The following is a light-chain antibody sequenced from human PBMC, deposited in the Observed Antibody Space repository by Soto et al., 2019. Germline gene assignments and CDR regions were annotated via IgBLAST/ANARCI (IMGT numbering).Light chain of an antibody. V-gene: IGKV3-20*01. Sequence: EGVRTQYPATRSLSAREVATLSCRASLSVSSNLAWYQQKPGQAPRLLIYGASSRATGIPDMFSGSGSGTDFTLTISSLEPEDLAVYYCQQCTFGQGTKVDIK. J-gene: IGKJ1*01. CDR3: QQCT. CDR2: GAS. CDR1: LSVSSN.